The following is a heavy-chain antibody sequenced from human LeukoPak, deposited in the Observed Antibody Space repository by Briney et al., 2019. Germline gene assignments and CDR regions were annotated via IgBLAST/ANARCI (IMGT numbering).Heavy chain of an antibody. V-gene: IGHV3-7*01. Sequence: GGSLRLSCAASGFSFREYWMTWGRQAPGKRPEWVANINPHGSERYYVDSVRGRFTISRDNAKNSLYLQMNSLRAEDTAVYYCARDYGPHYYYGMDVWGQGTTVTVSS. D-gene: IGHD3-16*01. CDR3: ARDYGPHYYYGMDV. CDR1: GFSFREYW. J-gene: IGHJ6*02. CDR2: INPHGSER.